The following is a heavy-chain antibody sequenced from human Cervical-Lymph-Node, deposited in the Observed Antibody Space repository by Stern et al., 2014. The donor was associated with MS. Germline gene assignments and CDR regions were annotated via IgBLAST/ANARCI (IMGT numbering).Heavy chain of an antibody. J-gene: IGHJ5*02. CDR1: GVSINSGGNQ. D-gene: IGHD3-10*01. CDR3: ARADYGSGRGGIDP. CDR2: IYYSGST. V-gene: IGHV4-31*03. Sequence: VQLVQSGPGLVKPSQTLSLTCTVSGVSINSGGNQWSWMRQHPGKGLEWIGYIYYSGSTYYNPSLESRVSMSLDTSKNQFSLKLTSVTAADTAVYYCARADYGSGRGGIDPWGQGTLVTVST.